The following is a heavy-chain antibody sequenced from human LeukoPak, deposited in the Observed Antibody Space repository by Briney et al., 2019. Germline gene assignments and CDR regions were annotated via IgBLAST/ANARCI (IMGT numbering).Heavy chain of an antibody. J-gene: IGHJ6*03. CDR2: IYTSGST. CDR1: GGSISSYY. D-gene: IGHD5-12*01. Sequence: SETLSLTCTVSGGSISSYYWSWIRQPPGKGLERIGYIYTSGSTNYNPSLKSRVTISVDTSKNQFSLKLSSVTAADTAVYYCASLTGDIVATKINYYYYYCMDVWGKGTTVTVSS. V-gene: IGHV4-4*09. CDR3: ASLTGDIVATKINYYYYYCMDV.